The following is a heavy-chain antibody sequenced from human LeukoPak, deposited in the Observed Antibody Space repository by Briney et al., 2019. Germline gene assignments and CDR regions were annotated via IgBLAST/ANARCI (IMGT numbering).Heavy chain of an antibody. CDR1: GFTFSSYA. CDR3: AREIREYNYDSSGYYPDY. V-gene: IGHV3-30*04. J-gene: IGHJ4*02. D-gene: IGHD3-22*01. CDR2: ISYDGSNK. Sequence: GGSLRLSCAASGFTFSSYAMHWVRQAPGKGLEWVAVISYDGSNKYYADSVKGRFTISRDNSKNTLYLQMNSLRAEDTAVYYCAREIREYNYDSSGYYPDYWGQGTLVTVSS.